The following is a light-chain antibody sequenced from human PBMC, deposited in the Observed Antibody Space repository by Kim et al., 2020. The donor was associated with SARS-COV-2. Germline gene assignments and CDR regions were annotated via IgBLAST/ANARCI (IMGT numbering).Light chain of an antibody. Sequence: QSVLTQPPSTSGTPGQRVTISCSGSSSNVGLHFVNWYQQLPGTAPRVFIYNDYHRPSGVPDRFSGSRSGTSASLAISGLQSEDEADYYCATWDVSLNGWVFGGGTQLTVL. CDR1: SSNVGLHF. CDR3: ATWDVSLNGWV. J-gene: IGLJ3*02. CDR2: NDY. V-gene: IGLV1-44*01.